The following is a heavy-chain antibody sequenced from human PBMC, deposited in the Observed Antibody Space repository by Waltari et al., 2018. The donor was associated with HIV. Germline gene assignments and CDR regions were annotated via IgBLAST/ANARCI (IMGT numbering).Heavy chain of an antibody. CDR3: AKDKGGVTYIFDY. Sequence: QVRLVESAGGVVQPGRPLRLSCAASGFTLGTYGTPWVRQAPGKGLEWVAFIAYDGDNKYYADSVKGRCTLSRDNSKNTVYLQINSLRAEDSAVYYCAKDKGGVTYIFDYWGQGTLVTVSS. J-gene: IGHJ4*02. D-gene: IGHD1-1*01. V-gene: IGHV3-30*18. CDR2: IAYDGDNK. CDR1: GFTLGTYG.